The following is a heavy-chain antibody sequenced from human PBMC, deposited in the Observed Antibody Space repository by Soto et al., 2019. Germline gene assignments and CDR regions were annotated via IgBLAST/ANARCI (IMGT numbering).Heavy chain of an antibody. V-gene: IGHV4-31*03. CDR1: GGSISSGGYY. CDR2: IYYSGST. D-gene: IGHD6-13*01. J-gene: IGHJ6*03. Sequence: PSETLSLTCTVSGGSISSGGYYWSWIRQHPGKGLEWIGYIYYSGSTYYNPSLKSRVTISVDTSKNQFSLKLSSVTAADTAVYYCARRSIAAAGPHYYYYYMDVWGKGTTVTVSS. CDR3: ARRSIAAAGPHYYYYYMDV.